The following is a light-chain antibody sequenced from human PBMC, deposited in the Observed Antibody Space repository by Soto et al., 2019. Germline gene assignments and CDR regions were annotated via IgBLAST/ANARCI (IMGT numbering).Light chain of an antibody. CDR3: QQYGSSRWT. J-gene: IGKJ1*01. CDR2: GAS. V-gene: IGKV3-20*01. CDR1: QSVSSSY. Sequence: EIVLTQSPGTLSLSPGERATLSCRASQSVSSSYLAWYQQRPGQAPRLLMYGASSRATGIPDRFSGSGSGTDFTLTISRLEPEDFAVYYCQQYGSSRWTFGQGTKVDSK.